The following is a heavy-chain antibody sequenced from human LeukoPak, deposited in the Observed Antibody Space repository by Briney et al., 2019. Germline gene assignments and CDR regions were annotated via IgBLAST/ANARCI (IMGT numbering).Heavy chain of an antibody. CDR1: GFTFSSYA. V-gene: IGHV3-30-3*01. D-gene: IGHD3-10*01. J-gene: IGHJ3*02. CDR2: ISYDGSNK. Sequence: GGSLRLSCAASGFTFSSYAMHWVRQAPGKGLEWVAVISYDGSNKYYADSVKGRFTISRDNSKNTLYLQMNSLRAEDTAVYYCAREMGPYYGSGSYYPREAFDIWGQGTMVTVSS. CDR3: AREMGPYYGSGSYYPREAFDI.